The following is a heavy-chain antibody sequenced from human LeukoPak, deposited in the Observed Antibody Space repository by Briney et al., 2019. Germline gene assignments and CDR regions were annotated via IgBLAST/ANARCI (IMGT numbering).Heavy chain of an antibody. CDR2: INIGGTNT. J-gene: IGHJ5*02. V-gene: IGHV3-11*01. CDR1: GFTFNDYY. CDR3: ATDGAGFDT. Sequence: GGPLRLSCAASGFTFNDYYMSWIRQAPGKGLEWLSYINIGGTNTHYADSVKGRFTISRDNAKKSPYLEMNNLRAEDTAVYYCATDGAGFDTWGQGVLVTVSS.